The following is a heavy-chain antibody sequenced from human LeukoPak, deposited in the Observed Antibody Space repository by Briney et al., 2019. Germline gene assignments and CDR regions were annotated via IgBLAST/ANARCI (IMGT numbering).Heavy chain of an antibody. Sequence: HPGGSLRLSCAASGFTFNIYWMHWVRQAPGKGLVWVSLISSDGSITSYADSVKGRFTISRDNAKNTVYLQMNSLRVEDTAVYYCARRVGSSGSSYYFDYWGQGTLVTVSS. CDR2: ISSDGSIT. J-gene: IGHJ4*02. V-gene: IGHV3-74*01. CDR1: GFTFNIYW. D-gene: IGHD3-22*01. CDR3: ARRVGSSGSSYYFDY.